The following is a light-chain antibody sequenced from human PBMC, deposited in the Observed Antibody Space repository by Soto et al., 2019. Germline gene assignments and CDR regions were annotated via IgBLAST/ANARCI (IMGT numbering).Light chain of an antibody. J-gene: IGLJ3*02. CDR1: SIDIGGYNF. CDR2: DVT. CDR3: SSYTTSSTLV. V-gene: IGLV2-14*03. Sequence: QSALTQPASVSGSPGQSITISCTGTSIDIGGYNFVSWYQQHPGKAPKLMIYDVTNRPPGLSDRFSGSKSGNTASLTISGLQAEDDADYYCSSYTTSSTLVFGGGTKLIVL.